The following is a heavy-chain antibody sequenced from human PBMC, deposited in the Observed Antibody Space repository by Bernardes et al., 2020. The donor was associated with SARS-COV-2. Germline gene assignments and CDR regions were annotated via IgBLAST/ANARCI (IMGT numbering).Heavy chain of an antibody. Sequence: GGSLRLSCAASGFTLSSHSMNWVRQAPGKGLEWVSSIRSSSSYIYYADAVKGRFTISRDNAKNSLYLQMNSLRAEDTAVYYCARGSHYYDSSGYPDYWGQGTLVTVSS. CDR3: ARGSHYYDSSGYPDY. V-gene: IGHV3-21*01. CDR2: IRSSSSYI. CDR1: GFTLSSHS. J-gene: IGHJ4*02. D-gene: IGHD3-22*01.